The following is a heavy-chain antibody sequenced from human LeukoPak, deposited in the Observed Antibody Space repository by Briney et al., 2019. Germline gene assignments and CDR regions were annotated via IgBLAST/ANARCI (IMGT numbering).Heavy chain of an antibody. V-gene: IGHV4-30-2*01. CDR2: IYHSGST. Sequence: PSETLSLTCTVSGGSISSGGYYWSWIRQPPGKGLEWIGYIYHSGSTYYNPSLKSRVTISVDTSKNQFSLKLSSVTAADTAVYYCARVEMATITQRGPADYWGQGTLVTVFS. CDR1: GGSISSGGYY. D-gene: IGHD5-24*01. CDR3: ARVEMATITQRGPADY. J-gene: IGHJ4*02.